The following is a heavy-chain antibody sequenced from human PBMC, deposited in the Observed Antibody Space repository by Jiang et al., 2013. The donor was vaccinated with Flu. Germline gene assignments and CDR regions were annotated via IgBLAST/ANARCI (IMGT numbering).Heavy chain of an antibody. CDR3: ASPRRGGSGSYLPFDY. Sequence: SGGSISSHALSWVRQAPGRGLEWMGGVIPLFGATKYAQNFQGRVTITADDSTSTVYMELSSLRSEDKAIYYCASPRRGGSGSYLPFDYWGQGTLVTVSS. CDR1: GGSISSHA. J-gene: IGHJ4*02. V-gene: IGHV1-69*01. D-gene: IGHD3-10*01. CDR2: VIPLFGAT.